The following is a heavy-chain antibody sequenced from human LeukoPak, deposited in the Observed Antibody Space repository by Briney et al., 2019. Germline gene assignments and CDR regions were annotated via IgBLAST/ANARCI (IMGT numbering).Heavy chain of an antibody. CDR1: GFTFSSYA. CDR2: ISGSGGST. CDR3: AKIGRWEHHFDY. V-gene: IGHV3-23*01. J-gene: IGHJ4*02. Sequence: PGASLRLSCAASGFTFSSYAMSWVRQAPGKGLEWVSAISGSGGSTYYADSVKGRFTISRDNSKNMLYLQMNSLRAEDTAVYYCAKIGRWEHHFDYWGQGTLVTVSS. D-gene: IGHD1-26*01.